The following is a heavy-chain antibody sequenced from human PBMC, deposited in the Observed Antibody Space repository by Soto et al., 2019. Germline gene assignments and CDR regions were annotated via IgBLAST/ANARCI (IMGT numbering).Heavy chain of an antibody. Sequence: ASVKVSCKASGYTFTGYYMHWVRQAPGQGLEWMGIINPSGGSTSYAQKFQGRVTMTRDTSTSTVYMELSSLRSEDTAVYYCARGGGRNYYYYGMDVWGQGTTVTVSS. J-gene: IGHJ6*02. D-gene: IGHD1-26*01. CDR3: ARGGGRNYYYYGMDV. CDR1: GYTFTGYY. CDR2: INPSGGST. V-gene: IGHV1-46*01.